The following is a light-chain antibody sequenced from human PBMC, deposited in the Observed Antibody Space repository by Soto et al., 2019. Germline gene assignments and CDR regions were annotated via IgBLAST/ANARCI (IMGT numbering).Light chain of an antibody. J-gene: IGKJ4*01. CDR1: QSISSY. V-gene: IGKV1-39*01. CDR2: AAS. Sequence: DIQMTQSPSSLSASVGDRVTITCRASQSISSYLNWYQQKPGKAPKLLIYAASSLQSGVPSRFSGSGSGTDFTLTISSLQPEDFATEYCQQSYSTLLTFGGGTKVDIK. CDR3: QQSYSTLLT.